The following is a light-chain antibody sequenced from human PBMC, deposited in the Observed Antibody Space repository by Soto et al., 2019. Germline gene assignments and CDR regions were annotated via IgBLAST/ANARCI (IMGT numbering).Light chain of an antibody. J-gene: IGKJ2*01. Sequence: EIVMTQSPATLSVSPGDRATLSCRASQGVARNLAWYQQKPGQAPRLLMYGASTRATGIPVRFSGSGSGTEFTLTISSLQSEDFAVYYCQQYNNWPPYTFGQGTKLEIK. CDR1: QGVARN. V-gene: IGKV3-15*01. CDR2: GAS. CDR3: QQYNNWPPYT.